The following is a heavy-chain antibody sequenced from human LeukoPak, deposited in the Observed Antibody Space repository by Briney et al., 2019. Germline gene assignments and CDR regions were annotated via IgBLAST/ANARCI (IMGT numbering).Heavy chain of an antibody. Sequence: GSLRLSCAASGFSFSDYYMSWIRQAPGKGLEWVSYISSSGDTMFYSDSVKGRFTISRDNGKKSLFLEINSLRAEDAAIYYCARVMGNYASDYWGQGALVTVSS. CDR3: ARVMGNYASDY. J-gene: IGHJ4*02. CDR1: GFSFSDYY. CDR2: ISSSGDTM. D-gene: IGHD1-7*01. V-gene: IGHV3-11*04.